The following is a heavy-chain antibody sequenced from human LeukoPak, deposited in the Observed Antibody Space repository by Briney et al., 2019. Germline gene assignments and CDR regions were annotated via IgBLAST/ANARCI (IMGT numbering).Heavy chain of an antibody. CDR2: ISSSSSYI. Sequence: GGSLRLPCAASGFTFSSYSMNWVCQAPGKGLEWVSSISSSSSYIYYADSVKGRFTISRDNAKNSLYLQMNSLRAEDTAVYYCAREALITMVRGARDHKFDYWGQGTLVTVSS. D-gene: IGHD3-10*01. V-gene: IGHV3-21*01. CDR1: GFTFSSYS. J-gene: IGHJ4*02. CDR3: AREALITMVRGARDHKFDY.